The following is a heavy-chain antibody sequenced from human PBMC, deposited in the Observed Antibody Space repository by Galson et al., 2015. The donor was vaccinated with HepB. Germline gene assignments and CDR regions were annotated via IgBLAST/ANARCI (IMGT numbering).Heavy chain of an antibody. Sequence: SVKVSCKASGYTFTSYYMHWVRQAPGQGLEWMGIINPSGGSTSYAQKFQGRVTMTRDTSTSTVYMELSSLRSDDTAVYYCAREGKEEYSSSSRVYYYYMDVWGKGTTVTVSS. D-gene: IGHD6-6*01. CDR1: GYTFTSYY. CDR3: AREGKEEYSSSSRVYYYYMDV. CDR2: INPSGGST. J-gene: IGHJ6*03. V-gene: IGHV1-46*01.